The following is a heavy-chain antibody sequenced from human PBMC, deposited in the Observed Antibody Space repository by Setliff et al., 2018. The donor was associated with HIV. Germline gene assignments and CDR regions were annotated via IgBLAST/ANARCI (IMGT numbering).Heavy chain of an antibody. CDR2: IYYSGST. D-gene: IGHD3-3*01. CDR3: ARDRKSLGYNFWSGFRPDAAFDI. Sequence: SETLSLTCTVSGGSISNSSSYWGWIRQPPGKRLEWIGSIYYSGSTYYNPSLKSRVTISVGTSKNQFSLKLSSVTAADTAVYYCARDRKSLGYNFWSGFRPDAAFDIWGQGTMVTVSS. J-gene: IGHJ3*02. CDR1: GGSISNSSSY. V-gene: IGHV4-39*07.